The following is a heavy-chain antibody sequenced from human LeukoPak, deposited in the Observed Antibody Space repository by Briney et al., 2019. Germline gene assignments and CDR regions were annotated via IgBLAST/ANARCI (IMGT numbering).Heavy chain of an antibody. CDR2: INSNSGGT. J-gene: IGHJ4*02. CDR1: GYTFTGYY. D-gene: IGHD3-22*01. V-gene: IGHV1-2*02. Sequence: GASVKVSCKASGYTFTGYYMHWVRQAPGQGLEWMGWINSNSGGTNYAQKFQGRVTMTEDTSTDTAYMELSSLRSEDTAVYYCATNSGGSSGYYYYWGQGTLVTVSS. CDR3: ATNSGGSSGYYYY.